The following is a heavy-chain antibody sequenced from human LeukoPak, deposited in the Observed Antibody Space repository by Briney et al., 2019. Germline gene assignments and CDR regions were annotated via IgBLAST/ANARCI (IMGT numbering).Heavy chain of an antibody. CDR2: ISAYNGNT. J-gene: IGHJ5*02. CDR1: GYTFTTYG. D-gene: IGHD6-13*01. CDR3: ARAIAAAGNWFDP. V-gene: IGHV1-18*03. Sequence: GASVKVSCKASGYTFTTYGISWVRQAPGQRLEWMGWISAYNGNTNYAQKLQGRVTMTTDTSTSTAYMELRSLRSEDMAVYYCARAIAAAGNWFDPWGQGTLVTVSS.